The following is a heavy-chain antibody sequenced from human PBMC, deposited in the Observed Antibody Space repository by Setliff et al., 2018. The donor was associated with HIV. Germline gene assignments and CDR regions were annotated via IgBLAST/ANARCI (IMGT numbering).Heavy chain of an antibody. CDR3: ARDRLESLWLGDLNYMDV. Sequence: GGSLRLSCAASGFTFSGYSLNWVRQAPGKGLEWIANINEDGNKKYHADSVWGRFTISRDNAKNTLYLQMNSLRAEDTAVYYCARDRLESLWLGDLNYMDVWGKGTTVTVSS. CDR2: INEDGNKK. CDR1: GFTFSGYS. D-gene: IGHD3-10*01. J-gene: IGHJ6*03. V-gene: IGHV3-7*01.